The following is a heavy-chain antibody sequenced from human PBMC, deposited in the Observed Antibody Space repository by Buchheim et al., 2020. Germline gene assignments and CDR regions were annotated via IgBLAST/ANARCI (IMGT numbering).Heavy chain of an antibody. D-gene: IGHD3-3*01. Sequence: QLQLQESGPGLVKPSETLSLTCTVSGGSISSSSYYWGWIRQPPGKGLEWIGSIYYSGSTYYNPSLKSGVTISVEQSKNQFSLKLSSVTAADTAVYYCARLLYDFWSGYYLTPWGQGTL. CDR1: GGSISSSSYY. J-gene: IGHJ5*02. CDR2: IYYSGST. CDR3: ARLLYDFWSGYYLTP. V-gene: IGHV4-39*01.